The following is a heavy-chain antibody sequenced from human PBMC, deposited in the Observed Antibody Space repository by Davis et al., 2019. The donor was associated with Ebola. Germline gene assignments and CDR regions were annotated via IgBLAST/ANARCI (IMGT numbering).Heavy chain of an antibody. CDR1: GYTFTGYY. CDR2: INPNSGGT. CDR3: AREAYGDMGHWFDP. D-gene: IGHD4-17*01. J-gene: IGHJ5*02. Sequence: ASVKVSCKASGYTFTGYYMYWVRQAPGQGLEWMGWINPNSGGTNYAQKFQGWVTMTRDTSISTAYMELSRLRSDDTAVYYCAREAYGDMGHWFDPWGQGTLVTVSS. V-gene: IGHV1-2*04.